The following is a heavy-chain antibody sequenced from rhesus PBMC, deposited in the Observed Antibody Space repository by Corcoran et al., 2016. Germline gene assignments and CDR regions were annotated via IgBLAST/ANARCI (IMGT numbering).Heavy chain of an antibody. CDR3: ARENYGSGYYYFDY. V-gene: IGHV4-93*01. CDR2: IEGSGGST. D-gene: IGHD3-28*01. CDR1: GGSISSSNW. J-gene: IGHJ4*01. Sequence: QVQLQESGPAVVKPSETLSLTCAVSGGSISSSNWWRWIRQSPGKGLEWIGGIEGSGGSTEYTPSLKSRVTISIDTSKNQFSLKLSSGTAADTAVYYCARENYGSGYYYFDYWGQGVLVTVSS.